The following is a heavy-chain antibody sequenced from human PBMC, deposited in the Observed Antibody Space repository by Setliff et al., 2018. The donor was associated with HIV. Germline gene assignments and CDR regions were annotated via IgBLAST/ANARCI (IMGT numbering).Heavy chain of an antibody. Sequence: PGGSLRLSCAASGFTFSGYWMSWVRQAPGKGLEWVADIKQDGSKAYYMDSVKGRFTISRDNPKNSLYLQMTSLRAEDTAVYYCARDDSNGNTDAFDIWGQGTTVTVSS. CDR1: GFTFSGYW. CDR2: IKQDGSKA. V-gene: IGHV3-7*04. J-gene: IGHJ3*02. D-gene: IGHD5-18*01. CDR3: ARDDSNGNTDAFDI.